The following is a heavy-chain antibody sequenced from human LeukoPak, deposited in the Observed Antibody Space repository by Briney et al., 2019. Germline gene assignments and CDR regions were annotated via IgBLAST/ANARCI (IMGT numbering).Heavy chain of an antibody. V-gene: IGHV3-23*01. CDR1: GFTFSSYG. Sequence: GGSLRLSCAASGFTFSSYGMSWVRQAPGKGLQWVSVIIGSGSSTYYADSVKGRFTISRDNARNTLYLQMNSLRAEDTAVYYCAKSISGSFSLWGQGTVVTVSS. CDR2: IIGSGSST. CDR3: AKSISGSFSL. J-gene: IGHJ4*02. D-gene: IGHD1-26*01.